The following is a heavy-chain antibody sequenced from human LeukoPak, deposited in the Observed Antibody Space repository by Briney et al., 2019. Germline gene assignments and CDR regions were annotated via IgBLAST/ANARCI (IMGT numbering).Heavy chain of an antibody. J-gene: IGHJ4*02. V-gene: IGHV3-30*18. CDR1: GFTFSSYG. D-gene: IGHD2-15*01. Sequence: QPGGSRRLSCAASGFTFSSYGMHWVRQAPGKGLEWVAVISYDGSNKYYADSVKGRFTISRENSKNTLYLQMNSVRAEDPALYYCAKDCSGGSCYSFDYWGQGTLVTVSS. CDR2: ISYDGSNK. CDR3: AKDCSGGSCYSFDY.